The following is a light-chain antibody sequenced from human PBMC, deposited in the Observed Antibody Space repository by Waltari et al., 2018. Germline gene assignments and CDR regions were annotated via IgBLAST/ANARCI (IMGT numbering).Light chain of an antibody. J-gene: IGKJ1*01. CDR2: KTS. Sequence: DIQMTQSPSTLSASVGNRGPITCRASQTVSTWLAWYQQKPGKAPKLLIYKTSILESGVPSRFSGSGSGTDFTLTISRLQPDDFATYFCHQYSSFSQTFGQGTRVEVK. V-gene: IGKV1-5*03. CDR1: QTVSTW. CDR3: HQYSSFSQT.